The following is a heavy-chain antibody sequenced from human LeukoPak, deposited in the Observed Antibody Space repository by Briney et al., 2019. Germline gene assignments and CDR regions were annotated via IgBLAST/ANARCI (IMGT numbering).Heavy chain of an antibody. D-gene: IGHD3-22*01. CDR2: ISSSSSYI. CDR3: ARVGYYDSSGYYGAFDY. V-gene: IGHV3-21*01. CDR1: GFTFSSYS. J-gene: IGHJ4*02. Sequence: GGSLRLSCAASGFTFSSYSMTWVRQAPGKGLEWVSSISSSSSYIYYADSVKGRFTISRDNAKNSLYLQMNSLRAEDTAVYYCARVGYYDSSGYYGAFDYWGQGTLVTVSS.